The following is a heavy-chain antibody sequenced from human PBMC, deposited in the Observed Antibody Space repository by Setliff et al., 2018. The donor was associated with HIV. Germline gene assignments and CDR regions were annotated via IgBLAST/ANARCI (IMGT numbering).Heavy chain of an antibody. CDR2: IWYDGTET. D-gene: IGHD2-15*01. Sequence: PGGSLRLSCAVSGFTFSSYTMHWVRQAPGKGLEWVAHIWYDGTETNSADSVKGRFTISRDNSKDTLYLQMNSLRVEDTAVYYCAKDGGYGDRNTYYLHVWGRGTTVTVSS. CDR3: AKDGGYGDRNTYYLHV. V-gene: IGHV3-33*06. CDR1: GFTFSSYT. J-gene: IGHJ6*03.